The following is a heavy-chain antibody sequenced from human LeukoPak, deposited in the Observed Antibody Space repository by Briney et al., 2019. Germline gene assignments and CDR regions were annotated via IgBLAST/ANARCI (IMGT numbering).Heavy chain of an antibody. D-gene: IGHD1-26*01. CDR2: INPSGGST. V-gene: IGHV1-46*01. J-gene: IGHJ3*02. CDR1: GYTFTSYY. Sequence: ASVKVSCKASGYTFTSYYMHWVRQAPGQGLEWMGIINPSGGSTSYAQKFQGRVTMTRDTSTSTVYMELSSLRSEDTAVYYCARDMVGATPYDAFGIWGQGTMVTVSS. CDR3: ARDMVGATPYDAFGI.